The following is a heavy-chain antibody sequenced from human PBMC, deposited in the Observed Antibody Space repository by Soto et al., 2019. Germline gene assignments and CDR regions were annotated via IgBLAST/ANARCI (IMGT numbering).Heavy chain of an antibody. CDR2: IYHSGST. V-gene: IGHV4-30-2*01. J-gene: IGHJ4*02. CDR3: ARGVTYFGSGSFYLDY. Sequence: SETLSLTCAVSGGSISSGGYSWSWIRQPPGKGLEWIGYIYHSGSTYYNPSLKSRVTISIDRSKNQFSLNLSSVTAADTAVYYCARGVTYFGSGSFYLDYRGQGTLVTVSS. CDR1: GGSISSGGYS. D-gene: IGHD3-10*01.